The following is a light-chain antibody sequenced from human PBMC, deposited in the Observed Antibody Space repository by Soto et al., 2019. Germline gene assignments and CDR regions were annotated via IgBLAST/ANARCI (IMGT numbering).Light chain of an antibody. CDR1: SIDVLPYNY. V-gene: IGLV2-14*01. Sequence: QSVLTQPASVSGSPGQWITISCTGTSIDVLPYNYVSWYQQHPGKAPRLMIYDVSNRPSGVSNRFSGSKSGNTASLSISGLQAEDEADYYCCSYTSSRTYVFGTGTKVTVL. CDR3: CSYTSSRTYV. J-gene: IGLJ1*01. CDR2: DVS.